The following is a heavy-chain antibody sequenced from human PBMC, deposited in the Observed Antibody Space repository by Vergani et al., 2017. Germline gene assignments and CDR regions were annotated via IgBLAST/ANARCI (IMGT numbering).Heavy chain of an antibody. J-gene: IGHJ6*02. CDR1: GYSSINYG. V-gene: IGHV1-18*01. Sequence: QSQLVQSGDEVKKPGASVKVSCKTSGYSSINYGISWVRQAPGQGLEWLGWVSPYNGNTNYGQQIQGRVTMTTDKATKTAYMQLRSVTFDDTAVYYCARDGLYENIRXTYRAPSYYGMVVWGQGTKVTVAS. CDR2: VSPYNGNT. D-gene: IGHD2/OR15-2a*01. CDR3: ARDGLYENIRXTYRAPSYYGMVV.